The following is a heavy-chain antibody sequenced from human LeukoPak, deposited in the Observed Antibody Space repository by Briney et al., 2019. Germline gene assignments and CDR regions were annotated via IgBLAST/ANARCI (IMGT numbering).Heavy chain of an antibody. V-gene: IGHV3-23*01. CDR2: ISGSGGST. CDR1: GFTFSSYA. J-gene: IGHJ4*02. CDR3: AKDLYYYDSSGYQVH. Sequence: PGGSLRLSCAASGFTFSSYAMSWVRQAPGKGLEWVSAISGSGGSTYYADSVKGRFTISRDNSKNTLYLQMNRLRAEDTAVYYCAKDLYYYDSSGYQVHWGQGTLVTVSS. D-gene: IGHD3-22*01.